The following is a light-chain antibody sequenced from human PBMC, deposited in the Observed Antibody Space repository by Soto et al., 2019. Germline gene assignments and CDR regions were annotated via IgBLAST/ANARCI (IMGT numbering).Light chain of an antibody. CDR1: QSVSSY. J-gene: IGKJ1*01. V-gene: IGKV3-11*01. CDR3: LQRSDWPRT. Sequence: EIVLTQSPATLSLSPGERATLSCRASQSVSSYLAWYQQKPGQAPRLLIYDASNRATGISARFSGSGSGTDFTLTISSLEPEDFAVYYCLQRSDWPRTFGQGTKVEIK. CDR2: DAS.